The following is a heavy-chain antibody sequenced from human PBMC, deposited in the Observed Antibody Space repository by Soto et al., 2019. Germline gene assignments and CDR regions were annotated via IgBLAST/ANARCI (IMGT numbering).Heavy chain of an antibody. J-gene: IGHJ6*02. Sequence: TGGSLRLSCAASVFTFSSYGMHWVRQAPGKGLEWVAVISYDGSNKYYADSVRGRFIISRDNSKNRLYLQMNSLRAEDTAVYYCASDLVGASDSYGLDVWGQGTPVTVSS. V-gene: IGHV3-30*03. CDR2: ISYDGSNK. CDR3: ASDLVGASDSYGLDV. D-gene: IGHD1-26*01. CDR1: VFTFSSYG.